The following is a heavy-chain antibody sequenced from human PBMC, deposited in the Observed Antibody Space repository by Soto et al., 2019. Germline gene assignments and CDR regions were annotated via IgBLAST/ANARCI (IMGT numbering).Heavy chain of an antibody. CDR3: TRHTEWETHPTSNSGRHLHVPFDF. D-gene: IGHD1-26*01. J-gene: IGHJ4*02. CDR1: GFTFSGSA. CDR2: IRSKANSYAT. V-gene: IGHV3-73*02. Sequence: EVQLVESGGGLVQPGGSLKLSCEASGFTFSGSAMHWVRQASGRGLHWVGRIRSKANSYATAYAASVKGRFTVSRDDSKNTAYLQMNSLKPEDTAVYYCTRHTEWETHPTSNSGRHLHVPFDFWGQGTLVNVSS.